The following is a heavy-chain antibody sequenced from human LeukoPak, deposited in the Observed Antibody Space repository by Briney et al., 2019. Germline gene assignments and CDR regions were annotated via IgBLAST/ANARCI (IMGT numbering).Heavy chain of an antibody. CDR1: GFTFDDYT. CDR3: AKDFSSRYFDWLLGPGAFDI. CDR2: ISWDGGST. Sequence: GGSLRLSCAASGFTFDDYTMHWVRQAPGKGLEWVSLISWDGGSTYYADSVKGRFTISRDNSKNSLYLQMNSLRTEDTALYYCAKDFSSRYFDWLLGPGAFDIWGQGTMVTVSS. V-gene: IGHV3-43*01. J-gene: IGHJ3*02. D-gene: IGHD3-9*01.